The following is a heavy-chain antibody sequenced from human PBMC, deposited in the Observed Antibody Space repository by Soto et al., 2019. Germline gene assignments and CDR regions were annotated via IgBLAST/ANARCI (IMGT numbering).Heavy chain of an antibody. Sequence: QVQLQESGPGLVKPSQTLSLTCTVSGGSISSDTYYWTWIRHHPGKGLEWIGYMYYSGGTYYNPSLKSRLTISADTSKNQFSLKLTSVTAADTAVYYCATLSRGGDCLWYFVLWGRGTLVTVSS. D-gene: IGHD2-21*02. CDR1: GGSISSDTYY. V-gene: IGHV4-31*03. J-gene: IGHJ2*01. CDR3: ATLSRGGDCLWYFVL. CDR2: MYYSGGT.